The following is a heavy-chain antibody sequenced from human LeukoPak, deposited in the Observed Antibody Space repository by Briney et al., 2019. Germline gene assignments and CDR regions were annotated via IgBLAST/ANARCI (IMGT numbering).Heavy chain of an antibody. CDR2: IIPILGIA. J-gene: IGHJ6*02. CDR3: ARDPTADSSSWYYYYGMDV. Sequence: GASVKVSCKASGGTFSSYAISWVRQAPGQGLEWMGRIIPILGIANYAQKFQGRVTITADKSTSTAYMELSSLRSEDTAVYYCARDPTADSSSWYYYYGMDVWGQGTTVTVSS. CDR1: GGTFSSYA. V-gene: IGHV1-69*04. D-gene: IGHD6-13*01.